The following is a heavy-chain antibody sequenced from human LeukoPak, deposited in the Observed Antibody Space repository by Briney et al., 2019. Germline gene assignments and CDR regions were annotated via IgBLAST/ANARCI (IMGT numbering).Heavy chain of an antibody. J-gene: IGHJ4*02. Sequence: GRSLRLSCAASGFTFSSYGMHWVRQAPGKGLEWVAVIWDDGSNKYYADSVKGRFTISRDNSKNTLYLQMNSLRAEDTAVYYCAREAASGYYIDYWGQGTLVTVSS. V-gene: IGHV3-33*01. D-gene: IGHD5-12*01. CDR3: AREAASGYYIDY. CDR2: IWDDGSNK. CDR1: GFTFSSYG.